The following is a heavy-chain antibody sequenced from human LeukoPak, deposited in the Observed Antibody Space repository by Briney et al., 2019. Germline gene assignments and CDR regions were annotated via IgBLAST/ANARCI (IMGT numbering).Heavy chain of an antibody. V-gene: IGHV4-31*11. D-gene: IGHD4-11*01. Sequence: PSETLSLTCAVYGGSFSGYYWSWIRQHPGKGLEWIGYIYYSGSTYYNPSLKSRVTISVDTSKNQFSLKLSSVTAADTAVYYCARRRGINDYSNWRAIPYYGMDVWGQGTTVTVSS. CDR2: IYYSGST. CDR3: ARRRGINDYSNWRAIPYYGMDV. J-gene: IGHJ6*02. CDR1: GGSFSGYY.